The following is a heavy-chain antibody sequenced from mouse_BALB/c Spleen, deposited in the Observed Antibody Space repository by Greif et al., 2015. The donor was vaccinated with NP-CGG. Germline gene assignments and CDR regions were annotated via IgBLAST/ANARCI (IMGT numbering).Heavy chain of an antibody. CDR2: ISTYYGDA. V-gene: IGHV1S137*01. D-gene: IGHD4-1*01. Sequence: QVQLQQSGAELVRPGVSVKISCKGSGYTFTDYAMHWVKQSHAKSLEWIGVISTYYGDASYNQKFKGKATMTVDKSSSTAYMELARLTSEDSAIYYCARSNPYYFDYWGQGTTLTVSS. CDR1: GYTFTDYA. J-gene: IGHJ2*01. CDR3: ARSNPYYFDY.